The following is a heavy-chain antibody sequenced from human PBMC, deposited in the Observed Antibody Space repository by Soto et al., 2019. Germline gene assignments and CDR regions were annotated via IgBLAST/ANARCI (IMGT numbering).Heavy chain of an antibody. CDR1: GGTLNSYA. J-gene: IGHJ4*02. D-gene: IGHD3-22*01. Sequence: GASVKVSCKASGGTLNSYAISWVRQAPGQGLEWMGWISAYNGNTNYAQKLQGRVTMTTDTSTSTAYMELRSLRSDDTAVYYCARERYYDSSGYYPFDYWGQETLVTVSS. V-gene: IGHV1-18*01. CDR3: ARERYYDSSGYYPFDY. CDR2: ISAYNGNT.